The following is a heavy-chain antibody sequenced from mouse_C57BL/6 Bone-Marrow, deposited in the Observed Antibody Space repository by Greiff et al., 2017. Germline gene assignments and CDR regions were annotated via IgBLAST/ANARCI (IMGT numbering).Heavy chain of an antibody. CDR2: IYPRSGNT. CDR1: GYTFTSYG. Sequence: VKLQESGAELARPGASVKLSCKASGYTFTSYGISWVKQRTGQGLEWIGEIYPRSGNTYYNEKFKGKATLTADKSSSTAYMELRSLTSEDSAVYFCARRYYGRSYAMDYWGQGTSVTVSS. CDR3: ARRYYGRSYAMDY. D-gene: IGHD1-1*01. V-gene: IGHV1-81*01. J-gene: IGHJ4*01.